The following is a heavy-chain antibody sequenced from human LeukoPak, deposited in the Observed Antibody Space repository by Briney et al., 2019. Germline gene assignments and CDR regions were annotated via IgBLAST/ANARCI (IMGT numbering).Heavy chain of an antibody. J-gene: IGHJ3*02. CDR3: AKDGSSGGDAFDI. CDR1: GFTFSSYA. CDR2: ISGSGGST. Sequence: PGGSLRLSCAASGFTFSSYAMSWFRQAPGKGLEWVSAISGSGGSTYYADSVKGRFTISRDNSKNTLYLQMNSLRAEDTAVYYCAKDGSSGGDAFDIWGQGTMVTVSS. V-gene: IGHV3-23*01. D-gene: IGHD3-22*01.